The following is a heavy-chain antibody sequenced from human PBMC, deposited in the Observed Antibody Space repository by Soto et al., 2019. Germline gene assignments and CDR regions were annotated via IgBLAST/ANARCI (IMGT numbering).Heavy chain of an antibody. D-gene: IGHD2-15*01. V-gene: IGHV1-3*01. Sequence: ASVKVSCKASGYTFTSYAMHWVRQAPGQRLEWMGWINAGNGNTKYSQKFQGRVTITRDTSASTAYMELSSLRSEDTAVYYCARTGYCSGGSCIRDSYYFDYWGQGTLVTVSS. J-gene: IGHJ4*02. CDR1: GYTFTSYA. CDR2: INAGNGNT. CDR3: ARTGYCSGGSCIRDSYYFDY.